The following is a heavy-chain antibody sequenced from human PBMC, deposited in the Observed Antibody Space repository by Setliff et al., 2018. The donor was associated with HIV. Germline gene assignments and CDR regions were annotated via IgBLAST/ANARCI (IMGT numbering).Heavy chain of an antibody. Sequence: SVKVSCKASGGTFSSYAISWVRQAPGQGLEWMGGIIPILGIANYAQKFQGRVTITADKSTSTAYMELSSLRSEDTAVYYCARDCYYDSSGCRYFDYWGQGTLVTVSS. D-gene: IGHD3-22*01. V-gene: IGHV1-69*10. CDR3: ARDCYYDSSGCRYFDY. CDR1: GGTFSSYA. CDR2: IIPILGIA. J-gene: IGHJ4*02.